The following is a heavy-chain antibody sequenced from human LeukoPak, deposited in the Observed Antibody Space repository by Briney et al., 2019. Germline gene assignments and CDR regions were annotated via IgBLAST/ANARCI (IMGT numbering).Heavy chain of an antibody. CDR1: GGSISSSSYY. CDR2: IYYSGST. D-gene: IGHD1-1*01. V-gene: IGHV4-39*01. J-gene: IGHJ6*02. CDR3: ASHHYNMDV. Sequence: PSETLSLTCTVSGGSISSSSYYWGWIRQPPGKGLEWVGSIYYSGSTHYNPSLKSRVTISGDASKNQFSLRLSSVTAADTAVYYCASHHYNMDVWGQGTTVTVS.